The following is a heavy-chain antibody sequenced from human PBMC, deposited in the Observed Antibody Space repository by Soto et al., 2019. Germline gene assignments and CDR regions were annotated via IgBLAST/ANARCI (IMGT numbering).Heavy chain of an antibody. D-gene: IGHD3-3*01. Sequence: GGSLRLSCAASGFTFSSYAMTWVRQAPGKGLEWVSAISGSGGSTYYADSVKGRFTISRDNSKNTLYLQMNNLRAEDTAVYYCARTIWSGYFQADYWGQGTLVTVSS. CDR2: ISGSGGST. CDR3: ARTIWSGYFQADY. CDR1: GFTFSSYA. J-gene: IGHJ4*02. V-gene: IGHV3-23*01.